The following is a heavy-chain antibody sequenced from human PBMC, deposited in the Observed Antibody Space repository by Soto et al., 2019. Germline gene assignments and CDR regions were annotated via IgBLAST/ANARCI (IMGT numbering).Heavy chain of an antibody. CDR3: AKPPSCSGGSCPPQPYYYYYMDV. Sequence: GGSLRLSCAASGFTFSSYAMSWVRQAPGKGLEWVSAISGSGGSTYYADSVKGRFTISRDNSKNTVYLQMNSLRAEDTAVYYCAKPPSCSGGSCPPQPYYYYYMDVWGKGTTVTVSS. CDR1: GFTFSSYA. CDR2: ISGSGGST. J-gene: IGHJ6*03. D-gene: IGHD2-15*01. V-gene: IGHV3-23*01.